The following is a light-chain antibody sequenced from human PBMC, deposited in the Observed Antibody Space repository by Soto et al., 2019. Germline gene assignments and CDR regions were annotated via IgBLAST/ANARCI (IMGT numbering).Light chain of an antibody. J-gene: IGLJ3*02. CDR3: TSYTRRTTLV. CDR2: EVS. V-gene: IGLV2-14*01. CDR1: SSDVGGYNF. Sequence: QSALTQPASVSGSPGQSITISCTGTSSDVGGYNFVSWYQQHPGKAPKLMISEVSDRPSGVSNRFSGSKSGNTASLTISGLQAEDEGDYYCTSYTRRTTLVFGGGTKVTVL.